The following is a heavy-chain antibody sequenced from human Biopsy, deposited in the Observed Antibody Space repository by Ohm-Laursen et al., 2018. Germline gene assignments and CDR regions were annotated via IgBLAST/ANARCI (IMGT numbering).Heavy chain of an antibody. CDR3: VRATNSTGWPYHYFYGMDV. V-gene: IGHV4-59*07. Sequence: SDTLSLTCTVSGGSISSDYWSWIRQTPGKGLEWIGYIYYSGSTNYNPSLKSRVTISVDTSKNQFSLRLNSVTAADTAAYYCVRATNSTGWPYHYFYGMDVWGQGTTVTVSS. D-gene: IGHD2/OR15-2a*01. J-gene: IGHJ6*02. CDR2: IYYSGST. CDR1: GGSISSDY.